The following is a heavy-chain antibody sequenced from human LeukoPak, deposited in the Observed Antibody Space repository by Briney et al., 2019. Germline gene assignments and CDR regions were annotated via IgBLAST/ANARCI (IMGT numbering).Heavy chain of an antibody. CDR1: GYTFTGYY. Sequence: GASVKVSCKASGYTFTGYYMHWVRQAPGQGLEWMGWINPNSGGTNYAQKFQGRVTMTRDTPISTAYMELSRLRSDDTAVYYCARGDEYHYYYYYMDVWGKGTTVTVSS. V-gene: IGHV1-2*02. D-gene: IGHD2-2*02. J-gene: IGHJ6*03. CDR2: INPNSGGT. CDR3: ARGDEYHYYYYYMDV.